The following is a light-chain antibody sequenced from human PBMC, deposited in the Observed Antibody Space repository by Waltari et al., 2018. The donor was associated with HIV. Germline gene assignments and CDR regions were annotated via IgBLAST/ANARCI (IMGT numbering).Light chain of an antibody. J-gene: IGKJ4*01. CDR2: LGS. Sequence: AMTQSPLSLPVTPGEPAYISCTCMQSLLHSNGYNFLDWYLQRPRQSPQLLIYLGSYRASGVPDRFSGSGSGTNFTLTINRVEAEDAGIYYCMQALQTLSFGEGTKVEIK. CDR1: QSLLHSNGYNF. CDR3: MQALQTLS. V-gene: IGKV2-28*01.